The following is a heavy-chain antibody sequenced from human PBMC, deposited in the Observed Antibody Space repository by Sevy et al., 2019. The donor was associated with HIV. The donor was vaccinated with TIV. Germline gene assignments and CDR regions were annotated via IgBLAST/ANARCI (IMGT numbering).Heavy chain of an antibody. Sequence: GGSLRLSCAASGFTFSTYNMNWVRQAPGKGLEWVSSITFSSNYIYYADSVKGRFTISRDNAKNSLYLQMNSLRAEDTAVYYCARDGLGDGYKDYWGQGTLVTVSS. D-gene: IGHD5-12*01. J-gene: IGHJ4*02. CDR3: ARDGLGDGYKDY. CDR2: ITFSSNYI. CDR1: GFTFSTYN. V-gene: IGHV3-21*01.